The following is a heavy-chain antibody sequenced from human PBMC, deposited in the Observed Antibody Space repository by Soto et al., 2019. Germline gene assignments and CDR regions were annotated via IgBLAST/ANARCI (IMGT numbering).Heavy chain of an antibody. CDR2: ISAHNGNT. J-gene: IGHJ4*02. V-gene: IGHV1-18*01. Sequence: QVHMVQSGAEVKKPGASVKVSCKASGYIFPSYGISWVRQAPGQGLVWMGWISAHNGNTKYAQKFQGRVTMTTDTSTSTAHMELRGLRSDDTAVYYCARDGCGWPDSWGQGTLVTVSS. D-gene: IGHD6-19*01. CDR3: ARDGCGWPDS. CDR1: GYIFPSYG.